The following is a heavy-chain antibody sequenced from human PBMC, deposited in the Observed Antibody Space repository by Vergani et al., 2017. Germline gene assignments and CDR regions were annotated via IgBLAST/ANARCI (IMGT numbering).Heavy chain of an antibody. CDR3: ARYPGPGRDGYNLDAFDI. CDR2: INPSGGST. V-gene: IGHV1-46*03. CDR1: GYTFTSYY. J-gene: IGHJ3*02. D-gene: IGHD5-24*01. Sequence: QVQLVQSGAEVKKPGASVKVSCKASGYTFTSYYMHWVRQAPGQGLEWMGIINPSGGSTSYAQKFQGRITMTRDTFTSTVYLELSRLRSEDTAVYYCARYPGPGRDGYNLDAFDIWGQGTMVTVSS.